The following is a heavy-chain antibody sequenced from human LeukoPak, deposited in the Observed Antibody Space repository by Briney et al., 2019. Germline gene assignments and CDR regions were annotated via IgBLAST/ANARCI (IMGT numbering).Heavy chain of an antibody. V-gene: IGHV3-9*03. CDR1: GFTFDDYA. CDR2: ISWNSGSI. D-gene: IGHD3-3*01. Sequence: PGGSLRLSCAASGFTFDDYAMHWVRQAPGKGLECVSGISWNSGSIGYADSVKGRFTISRDNAKNSLYLQMNSLRAEDMALYYCAKGTYDFWSGNVFDYWGQGTLVTVSS. CDR3: AKGTYDFWSGNVFDY. J-gene: IGHJ4*02.